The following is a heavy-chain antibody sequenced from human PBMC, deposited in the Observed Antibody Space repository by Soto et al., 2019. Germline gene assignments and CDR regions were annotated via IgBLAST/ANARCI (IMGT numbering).Heavy chain of an antibody. Sequence: QVQLVQSGAEVKKPGASVKVSCKASGDTFTDYYIHWVHQAPGQGLEWMGTVNPSGGHTTYAQHFLGRITMTSDTSTSTLYMELTSLTSEDTAVYYCARGGHVVVVTAALDYWGQGTLVTVSS. V-gene: IGHV1-46*01. D-gene: IGHD2-21*02. J-gene: IGHJ4*02. CDR2: VNPSGGHT. CDR1: GDTFTDYY. CDR3: ARGGHVVVVTAALDY.